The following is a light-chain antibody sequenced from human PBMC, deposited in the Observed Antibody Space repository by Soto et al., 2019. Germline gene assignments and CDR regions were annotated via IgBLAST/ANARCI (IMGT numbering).Light chain of an antibody. CDR2: GAS. V-gene: IGKV3-20*01. CDR3: QQYGSSPIT. CDR1: QSVSSSY. J-gene: IGKJ5*01. Sequence: EIVLTQTPGTLSLSPGERTTLYYRSSQSVSSSYLAWYQQKPGQAPRLLIYGASSRATGIPDRFSGSGSGTDVPLTISRLEPEDFAVYYCQQYGSSPITFGQGTRLEIK.